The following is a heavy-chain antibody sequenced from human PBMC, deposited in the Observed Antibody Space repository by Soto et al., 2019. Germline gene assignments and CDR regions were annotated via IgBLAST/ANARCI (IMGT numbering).Heavy chain of an antibody. CDR3: ARGHSGYDQYFDY. D-gene: IGHD5-12*01. J-gene: IGHJ4*02. Sequence: PSETLSLTCAVYGGSFSGYYWSWIRQPPGKGLEWIGEINHSGSTNYNPSLKSRVTISVDTSKNQFSLKLSSVTAADTAVYYCARGHSGYDQYFDYWGQGTLVTVSS. V-gene: IGHV4-34*01. CDR2: INHSGST. CDR1: GGSFSGYY.